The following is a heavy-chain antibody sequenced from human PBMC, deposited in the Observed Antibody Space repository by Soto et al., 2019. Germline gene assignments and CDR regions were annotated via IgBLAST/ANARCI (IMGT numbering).Heavy chain of an antibody. CDR1: GYTFTGYY. CDR2: INPNSGDT. V-gene: IGHV1-2*02. Sequence: QVQLVQSGAGVKKPGASVKVSCKTSGYTFTGYYMHWVRQAPGQGLEWMGWINPNSGDTNYAQKFRDRVTMTRHTSISTAYMELNNFVSDDTAVYYCARRSSTYLNEVIFDPWGQGTLVTVAS. J-gene: IGHJ5*02. CDR3: ARRSSTYLNEVIFDP. D-gene: IGHD2-15*01.